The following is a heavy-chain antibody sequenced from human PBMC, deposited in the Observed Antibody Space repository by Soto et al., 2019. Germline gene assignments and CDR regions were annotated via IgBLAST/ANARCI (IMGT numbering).Heavy chain of an antibody. CDR1: GFAFSNYW. CDR3: AKRGRYYWYFDL. Sequence: PGGSLRLSCAAPGFAFSNYWLSWVRQAPGKGLEWVTNIKQDGSEKYNVDPVKGRYTVTRDNAKNSLYLQVNSLSAEDRAVYYCAKRGRYYWYFDLWGRGTLVTVSS. V-gene: IGHV3-7*01. J-gene: IGHJ2*01. CDR2: IKQDGSEK. D-gene: IGHD3-16*01.